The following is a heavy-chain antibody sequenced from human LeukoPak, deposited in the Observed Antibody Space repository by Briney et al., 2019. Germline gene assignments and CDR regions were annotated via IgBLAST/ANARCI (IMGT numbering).Heavy chain of an antibody. CDR2: IYTSGST. CDR1: GGSISSGSYY. D-gene: IGHD3-3*01. V-gene: IGHV4-61*02. Sequence: PSQTLSLTCTVSGGSISSGSYYWSWIRQSAGKGLEWIGRIYTSGSTNYNPSLKSRVTMSIDTSKNQFSLKLSSVTAADTAVYYCARDPHYDFWSGYPYWGQGTLVTVSS. J-gene: IGHJ4*02. CDR3: ARDPHYDFWSGYPY.